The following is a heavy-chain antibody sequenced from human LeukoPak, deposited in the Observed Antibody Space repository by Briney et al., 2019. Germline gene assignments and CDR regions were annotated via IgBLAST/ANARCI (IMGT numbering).Heavy chain of an antibody. D-gene: IGHD4-17*01. CDR2: IYSGGST. J-gene: IGHJ2*01. CDR1: GFTVSSNY. V-gene: IGHV3-53*01. CDR3: ARDSPNYGSYWYFDL. Sequence: GGSLRLSCAASGFTVSSNYMSWVRQAPGKGLEWVSIIYSGGSTFYADSVKGRFTISRDNSKNTLYLQMNSLRAEDTAVYYCARDSPNYGSYWYFDLWGRGTLVTVSS.